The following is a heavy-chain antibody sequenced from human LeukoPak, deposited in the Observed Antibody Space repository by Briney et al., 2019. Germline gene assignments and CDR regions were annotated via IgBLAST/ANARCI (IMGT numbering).Heavy chain of an antibody. J-gene: IGHJ4*02. CDR1: GFSLSDAW. Sequence: PGGSLRLSCAASGFSLSDAWMSWVRQAPGKGLEWVGRMKPRGTTEDGAPMNDRFIVSRDDSKNTLYLQMNSLKAEDTGLYYCSQLSRGYWGQGTLVTVSS. CDR2: MKPRGTT. V-gene: IGHV3-15*01. CDR3: SQLSRGY. D-gene: IGHD2-15*01.